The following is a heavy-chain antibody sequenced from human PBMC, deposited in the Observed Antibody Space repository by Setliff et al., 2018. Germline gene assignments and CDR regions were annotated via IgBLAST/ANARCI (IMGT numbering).Heavy chain of an antibody. CDR1: GFSLSTYDVIYG. J-gene: IGHJ3*02. V-gene: IGHV3-48*02. Sequence: PGESLKISCAASGFSLSTYDVIYGMNWVRQTPGKGLEWISFINIGSSAIYYADSVKGRFTISRDNAKNSLYLEMNSLRDDDTAVYYCAREPRDKPEDIWGQGTMVTVSS. CDR2: INIGSSAI. CDR3: AREPRDKPEDI.